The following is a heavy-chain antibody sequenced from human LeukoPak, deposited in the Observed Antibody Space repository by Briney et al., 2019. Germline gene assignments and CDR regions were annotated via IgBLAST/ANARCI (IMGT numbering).Heavy chain of an antibody. V-gene: IGHV3-21*01. CDR2: ISSSSSYI. CDR1: GFTFSSYS. J-gene: IGHJ3*02. Sequence: GGSLRLSCAASGFTFSSYSMNWVRQAPGKGLEWVSSISSSSSYIYYADSVKGRFTISRDNAKNSLYLQMNSLRAEDTAVYYCARDRSYNGSYVVGAFDIWGQGTMVTVSS. CDR3: ARDRSYNGSYVVGAFDI. D-gene: IGHD1-26*01.